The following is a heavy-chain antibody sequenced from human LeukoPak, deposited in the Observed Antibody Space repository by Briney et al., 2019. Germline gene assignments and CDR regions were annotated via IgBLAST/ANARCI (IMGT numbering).Heavy chain of an antibody. Sequence: ASVKVSCKASGGTFSSYAISWVRQAPGQGLEWMGWINPNSGGTNYAQKLQGRVTMTTDTSTSTAYMELRSLRSDDTAVYYCARDYYGSGSYYNPLDYWGQGTLVTVSS. CDR1: GGTFSSYA. J-gene: IGHJ4*02. V-gene: IGHV1-18*01. CDR3: ARDYYGSGSYYNPLDY. CDR2: INPNSGGT. D-gene: IGHD3-10*01.